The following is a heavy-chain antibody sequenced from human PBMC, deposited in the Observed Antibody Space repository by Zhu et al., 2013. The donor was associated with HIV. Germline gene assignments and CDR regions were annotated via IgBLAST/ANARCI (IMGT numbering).Heavy chain of an antibody. J-gene: IGHJ4*02. Sequence: EVQLVESGGDLVQPGGSLRLSCAASGFTFSSFWMSWVRQAPGKGLEWVANIMKDGSSKYYADSVKGRFTISRDNAKNSLYLQMSSLRAEDTAVYYCARDSDWFIFEYWGQGALVTVSS. V-gene: IGHV3-7*01. CDR1: GFTFSSFW. CDR2: IMKDGSSK. CDR3: ARDSDWFIFEY. D-gene: IGHD3-9*01.